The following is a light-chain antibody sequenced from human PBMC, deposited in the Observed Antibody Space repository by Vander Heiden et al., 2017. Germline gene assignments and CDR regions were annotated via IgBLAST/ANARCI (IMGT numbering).Light chain of an antibody. V-gene: IGKV4-1*01. CDR3: QQDYSTPHT. J-gene: IGKJ4*01. CDR1: QSVLYSSSNKNY. Sequence: DIVMTQSPDSLAVSLGERATINCKSSQSVLYSSSNKNYLAWYQQKPGQPPKLLIYWASTRESGVPDRFSGSGSGTDFTLTISSLQAEDVAIYYCQQDYSTPHTFGGGTKVEMK. CDR2: WAS.